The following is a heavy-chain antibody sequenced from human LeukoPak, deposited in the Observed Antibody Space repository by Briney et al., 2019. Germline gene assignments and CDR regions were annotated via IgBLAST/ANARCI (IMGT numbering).Heavy chain of an antibody. D-gene: IGHD3-10*01. J-gene: IGHJ3*02. CDR3: ASGVGASTHAFDI. CDR2: INPNSGGT. CDR1: GYTFTGYY. Sequence: ASVKVSYKASGYTFTGYYMHWVRQAPGQGLEWMGWINPNSGGTNYAQKFQGRVTMTRDTSISTAYMELSRQRSDDTAVYYCASGVGASTHAFDIWGQGTMVTVSS. V-gene: IGHV1-2*02.